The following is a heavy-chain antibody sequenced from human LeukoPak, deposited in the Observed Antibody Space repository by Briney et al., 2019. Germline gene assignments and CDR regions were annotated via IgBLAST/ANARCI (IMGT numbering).Heavy chain of an antibody. CDR2: ISGSGGST. Sequence: GGSLRLSCAASGFTFSGFWMHWVRQAPGKGLEWVSAISGSGGSTYYADSVKGRFTISRDNSKNTLYLQMNSLRAEDTAVYYCAKDRITGTTWNWFDPWGQGTLVTVSS. D-gene: IGHD1-7*01. V-gene: IGHV3-23*01. J-gene: IGHJ5*02. CDR3: AKDRITGTTWNWFDP. CDR1: GFTFSGFW.